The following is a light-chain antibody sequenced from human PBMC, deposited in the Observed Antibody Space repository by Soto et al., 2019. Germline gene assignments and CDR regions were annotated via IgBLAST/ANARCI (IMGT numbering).Light chain of an antibody. J-gene: IGLJ2*01. Sequence: QSALTQPASVSGSPGQAITISCTGTSSDVGGYDSVSWYQQFPGKAPKLIIYEVFNRPSGVSNRFSGSKSDNTASLTISGLQAEDEADCYCTSYRSGSTPVVFGGGTKLTVL. CDR1: SSDVGGYDS. CDR2: EVF. V-gene: IGLV2-14*01. CDR3: TSYRSGSTPVV.